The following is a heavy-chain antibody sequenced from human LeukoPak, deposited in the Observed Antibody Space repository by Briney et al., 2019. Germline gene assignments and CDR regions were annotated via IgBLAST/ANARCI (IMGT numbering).Heavy chain of an antibody. D-gene: IGHD2-8*01. Sequence: AGGSLRLSCAASGFTFSSYAMPWVRQAPGKGLEWVAVISYDGSNKYYADSVKGRFTISRDNSKNTLYLQMNSLRAEDTAVYYCARDTNDAFDIWGQGTMVTVSS. CDR3: ARDTNDAFDI. CDR1: GFTFSSYA. CDR2: ISYDGSNK. J-gene: IGHJ3*02. V-gene: IGHV3-30-3*01.